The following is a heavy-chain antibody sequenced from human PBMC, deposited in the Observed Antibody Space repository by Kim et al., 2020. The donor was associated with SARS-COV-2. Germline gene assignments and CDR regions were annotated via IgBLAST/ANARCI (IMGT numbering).Heavy chain of an antibody. CDR1: GFTFSNYA. V-gene: IGHV3-23*01. CDR2: ITGSGDTT. CDR3: ARGRYGPGDP. Sequence: GGSLRLSCAASGFTFSNYAMTWVRQAPGKGLEWVSSITGSGDTTYYADSVKGRFTISRDNSKNTLYVQMNSLRAEDTAVYYCARGRYGPGDPWGQGTLVTVSS. D-gene: IGHD3-16*01. J-gene: IGHJ5*02.